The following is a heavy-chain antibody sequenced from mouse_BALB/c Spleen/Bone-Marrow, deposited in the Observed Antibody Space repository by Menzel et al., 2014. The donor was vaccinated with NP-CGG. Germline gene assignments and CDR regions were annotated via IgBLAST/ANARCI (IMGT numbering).Heavy chain of an antibody. Sequence: VQLQQSGPGLVAPSQSLAITCTVSGFSLTGYGVKWVRQPPGKGLEWLGEIWGDGSTDYNSALKSRLSISKDNSKSQVFLKINSLQTDDTARYYCARDYGTGAMDYWGQGTSVTVSS. CDR3: ARDYGTGAMDY. CDR1: GFSLTGYG. J-gene: IGHJ4*01. CDR2: IWGDGST. D-gene: IGHD1-1*01. V-gene: IGHV2-6-7*01.